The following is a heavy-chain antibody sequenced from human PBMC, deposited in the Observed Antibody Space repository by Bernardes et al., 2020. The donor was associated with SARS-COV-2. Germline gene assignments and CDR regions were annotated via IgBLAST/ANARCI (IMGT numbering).Heavy chain of an antibody. Sequence: SETLCLTCTVSGGSISSYYWSWIRQPAGNGLEWIGRIYTSGSTNYNTSLKSRVTMSVDTSKNQFSLKLTSVTAANTAVYYCAREPPTPDVTASGPLYGMDVGDQGTTVTVSS. D-gene: IGHD6-13*01. V-gene: IGHV4-4*07. CDR3: AREPPTPDVTASGPLYGMDV. CDR2: IYTSGST. J-gene: IGHJ6*02. CDR1: GGSISSYY.